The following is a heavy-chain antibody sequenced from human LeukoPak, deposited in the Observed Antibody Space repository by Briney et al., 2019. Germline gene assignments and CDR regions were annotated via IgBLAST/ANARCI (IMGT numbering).Heavy chain of an antibody. V-gene: IGHV1-69*06. CDR2: IIPIFGTA. CDR3: ARGYGSGSSDDY. CDR1: GGTFSSYA. J-gene: IGHJ4*02. D-gene: IGHD3-10*01. Sequence: ASVKVSCKASGGTFSSYAISWVRQAPGQGLEWMGGIIPIFGTANYAQKFQGRVTITADKSTSTAYMELSSLRSDDTAVYYCARGYGSGSSDDYWGQGTLVTVSS.